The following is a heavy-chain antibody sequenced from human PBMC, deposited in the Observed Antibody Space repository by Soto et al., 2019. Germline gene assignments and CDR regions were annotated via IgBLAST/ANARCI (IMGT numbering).Heavy chain of an antibody. Sequence: GSLRLSCAASGFTFSSYSMNWVRQAPGKGLEWIGEINHSGSTNYNPSLKSRVTISVDTSKNQFSLKLSSVTAADTAVYYCARARGVARYYYYGMDVWGQGTTVTVSS. D-gene: IGHD3-10*01. CDR2: INHSGST. J-gene: IGHJ6*02. CDR1: GFTFSSYS. V-gene: IGHV4-34*01. CDR3: ARARGVARYYYYGMDV.